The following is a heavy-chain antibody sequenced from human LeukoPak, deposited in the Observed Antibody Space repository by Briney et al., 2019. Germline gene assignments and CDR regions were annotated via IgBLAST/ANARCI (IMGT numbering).Heavy chain of an antibody. CDR2: ISGSGGST. Sequence: GGSLRLSCPASGFTFSQYAMRWLGQAPGKGLEWVSAISGSGGSTYYADSVKGRFTISRDNSKNTLYLQMHSLRAEDTAVYYCAYDCCSSSCYPAFDIWGQGTMVTVSS. D-gene: IGHD3-22*01. CDR1: GFTFSQYA. V-gene: IGHV3-23*01. J-gene: IGHJ3*02. CDR3: AYDCCSSSCYPAFDI.